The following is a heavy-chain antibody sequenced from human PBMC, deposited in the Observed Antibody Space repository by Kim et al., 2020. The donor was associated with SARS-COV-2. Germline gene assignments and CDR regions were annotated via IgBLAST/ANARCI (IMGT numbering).Heavy chain of an antibody. J-gene: IGHJ4*02. CDR2: VSYDGSNE. D-gene: IGHD2-21*02. Sequence: GGSLRLSCAASRFSFSTYDMHWVRQAPGKGLEWVAVVSYDGSNEFYADSVKGRFTISRDNSKNTLYLQMDSLEAEDTAVYYCAKDRTPYSGGDCSYFDYWGQGTLVTVSS. V-gene: IGHV3-30*18. CDR1: RFSFSTYD. CDR3: AKDRTPYSGGDCSYFDY.